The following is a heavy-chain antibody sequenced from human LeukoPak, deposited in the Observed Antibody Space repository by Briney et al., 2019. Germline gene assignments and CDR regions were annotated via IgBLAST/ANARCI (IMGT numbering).Heavy chain of an antibody. CDR2: IYTSGST. Sequence: PSETLSLTCAVYGGSFSGYYWSWIRQPAGKGLEWIGRIYTSGSTNYNPSLKSRVTMSVDTSKNQFSLKLSSVTAADTAVYYCARVQLLWFGELLYNWFDPWGQGTLVTVSS. CDR1: GGSFSGYY. CDR3: ARVQLLWFGELLYNWFDP. D-gene: IGHD3-10*01. J-gene: IGHJ5*02. V-gene: IGHV4-59*10.